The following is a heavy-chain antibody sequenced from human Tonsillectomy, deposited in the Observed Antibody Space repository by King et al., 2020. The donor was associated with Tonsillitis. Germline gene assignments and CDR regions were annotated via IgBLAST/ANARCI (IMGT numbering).Heavy chain of an antibody. Sequence: QLVQSGAEVKKPGASVKVSCKASGYTFTGYYMHWVRQAPGQGLEWMGWINPNSGGTNYAQKFQGRVTMTRDTSISTAYMELSRLRSDDTAVYYCARGPYCSSNSCYIGMDVWGQGTTVTVSS. CDR2: INPNSGGT. CDR1: GYTFTGYY. V-gene: IGHV1-2*02. CDR3: ARGPYCSSNSCYIGMDV. J-gene: IGHJ6*02. D-gene: IGHD2-2*02.